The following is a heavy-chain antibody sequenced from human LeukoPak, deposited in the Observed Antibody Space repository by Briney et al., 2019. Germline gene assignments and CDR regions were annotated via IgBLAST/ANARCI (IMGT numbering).Heavy chain of an antibody. CDR3: ARDHIAARSVI. D-gene: IGHD6-6*01. CDR2: IYHSGST. V-gene: IGHV4-59*12. CDR1: GGSIDSFS. J-gene: IGHJ3*02. Sequence: SETLSLTCTVSGGSIDSFSWNWIRQPPGKGLEWIGYIYHSGSTYYNPSLKSRVTISVDRSKNQFSLKLSSVTAADTAVYYCARDHIAARSVIWGQGTMVTVSS.